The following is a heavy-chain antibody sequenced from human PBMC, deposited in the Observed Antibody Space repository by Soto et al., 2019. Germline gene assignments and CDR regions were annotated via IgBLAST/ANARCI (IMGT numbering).Heavy chain of an antibody. D-gene: IGHD4-17*01. J-gene: IGHJ5*02. V-gene: IGHV1-3*01. CDR1: GYTFTSYA. CDR2: INAGNGNT. Sequence: GASVKVSCKASGYTFTSYAMHWVRQAPGQRLEWMGWINAGNGNTKYSQKFQGRVTITRDTSASTAYMELSSLRSEDTAVYYCARDLIGRGSQTTVWFDPWGQGTLVTVSS. CDR3: ARDLIGRGSQTTVWFDP.